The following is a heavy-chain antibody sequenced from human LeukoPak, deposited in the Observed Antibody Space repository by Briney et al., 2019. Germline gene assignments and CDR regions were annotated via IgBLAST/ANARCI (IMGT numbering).Heavy chain of an antibody. CDR1: GFSFDNYG. Sequence: PGGSLRLSCVTSGFSFDNYGMSWVRQAPGKGLEWISYFSSRKNIVNYADSVKGRFTISRDKAKTSLYLQMNSLRAEDTAVYYCARDGSGWYYYDSNVKLDYWGQGTLVTVSS. J-gene: IGHJ4*02. D-gene: IGHD3-22*01. CDR2: FSSRKNIV. V-gene: IGHV3-48*01. CDR3: ARDGSGWYYYDSNVKLDY.